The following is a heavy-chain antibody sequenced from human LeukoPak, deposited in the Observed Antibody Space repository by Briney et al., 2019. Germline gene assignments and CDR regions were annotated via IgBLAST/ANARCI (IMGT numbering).Heavy chain of an antibody. V-gene: IGHV3-30*03. J-gene: IGHJ4*02. CDR1: GFSISGYG. CDR2: ISYDGGNK. Sequence: AGSLSLSCAASGFSISGYGMHWVCQRPPQGMGWEAVISYDGGNKYLLDSVKGRLTIHRDNSKNTLYLQMNSLRAEDTAVYCCAPSPDYYDSSGYHLWGQGTLVTVS. D-gene: IGHD3-22*01. CDR3: APSPDYYDSSGYHL.